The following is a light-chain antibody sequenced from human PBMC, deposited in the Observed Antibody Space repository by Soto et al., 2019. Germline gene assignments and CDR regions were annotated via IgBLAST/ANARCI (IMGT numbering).Light chain of an antibody. Sequence: EIVLTQSPGTPSLSPGERATLSCRASQSVSSSYLAWYQQKPGQAPRLLIYGASSRAIGIPDRFSGSGSGTDFTLTISRLEPEDFAVYYCQQYGSSPLYTFGQGTKLEIK. V-gene: IGKV3-20*01. CDR3: QQYGSSPLYT. CDR2: GAS. CDR1: QSVSSSY. J-gene: IGKJ2*01.